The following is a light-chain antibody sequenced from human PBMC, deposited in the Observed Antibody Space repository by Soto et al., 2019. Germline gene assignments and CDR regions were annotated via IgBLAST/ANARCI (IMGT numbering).Light chain of an antibody. CDR2: LNSDGSH. CDR3: QTWGTGIQV. J-gene: IGLJ1*01. Sequence: QSVLTQSPSASASLGASVKLTCTLSSGHSSYAIAWHQQQPEKGPRYLMKLNSDGSHSKGDGIPDRVSGSSSGAERYLTISSLQSEDEADYYCQTWGTGIQVFGTGTKVTVL. CDR1: SGHSSYA. V-gene: IGLV4-69*01.